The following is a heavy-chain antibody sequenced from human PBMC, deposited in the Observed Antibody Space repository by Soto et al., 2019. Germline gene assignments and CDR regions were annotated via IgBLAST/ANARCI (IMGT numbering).Heavy chain of an antibody. CDR1: GGSISSYY. CDR2: IYYSGST. CDR3: ARAHHSSWVDY. J-gene: IGHJ4*02. D-gene: IGHD6-13*01. Sequence: KTSETLSLTCTVSGGSISSYYWSWIRQPPGKGLEWIGYIYYSGSTNYNPSLKSRVTISVDTSKNQFSLKLSSVTAADTAVYYCARAHHSSWVDYWGQGTLVTVSS. V-gene: IGHV4-59*01.